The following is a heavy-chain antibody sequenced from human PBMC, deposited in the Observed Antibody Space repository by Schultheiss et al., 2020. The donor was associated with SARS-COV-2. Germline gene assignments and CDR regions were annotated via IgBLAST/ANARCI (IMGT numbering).Heavy chain of an antibody. Sequence: GESLKISCKASGGTFSSYAISWVRQAPGQGLEWMGIIKPSGGSTSYAQKFQGRVTMTRDTSISTAYMELSRLRSDDTAVYYCARDRRGATGPYYGMDVWGQGTTVTVSS. CDR3: ARDRRGATGPYYGMDV. J-gene: IGHJ6*02. CDR2: IKPSGGST. D-gene: IGHD1-26*01. V-gene: IGHV1-46*01. CDR1: GGTFSSYA.